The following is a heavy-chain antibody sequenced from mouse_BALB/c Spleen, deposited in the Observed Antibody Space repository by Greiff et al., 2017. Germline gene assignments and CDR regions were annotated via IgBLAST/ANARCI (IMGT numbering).Heavy chain of an antibody. Sequence: VQLQQPGAELVRPGASVKLSCKASGYTFTSYWINWVKQRPGQGLEWIGNIYPSDSYTNYNQKFKDKATLTVDKSSSTAYMQLSSPTSEDSAVYYCTITTADWYFDGWGAGTTVTVSS. CDR2: IYPSDSYT. V-gene: IGHV1-69*02. CDR1: GYTFTSYW. J-gene: IGHJ1*01. CDR3: TITTADWYFDG. D-gene: IGHD1-2*01.